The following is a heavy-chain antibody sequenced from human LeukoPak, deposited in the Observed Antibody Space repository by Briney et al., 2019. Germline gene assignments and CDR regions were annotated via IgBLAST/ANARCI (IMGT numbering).Heavy chain of an antibody. D-gene: IGHD2-2*01. J-gene: IGHJ6*02. CDR3: ARTTHYCSSTSCYQFYYYGMDV. CDR1: GGSISSYY. CDR2: IYYSGST. Sequence: SETLSLTCTVSGGSISSYYWSWIRQPPGKGLEWIGYIYYSGSTNYNPSLKSRVTISVDTSKNQFSLKLSSVTAADTAVYCCARTTHYCSSTSCYQFYYYGMDVWGQGTTVTVSS. V-gene: IGHV4-59*01.